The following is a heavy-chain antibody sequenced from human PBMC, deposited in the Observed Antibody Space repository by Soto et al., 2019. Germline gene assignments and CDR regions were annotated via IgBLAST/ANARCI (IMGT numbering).Heavy chain of an antibody. CDR2: ISGSGGST. D-gene: IGHD2-21*02. CDR3: AKCVTANHRFDY. J-gene: IGHJ4*02. CDR1: GLTFSSYA. Sequence: GGSLRLSCAASGLTFSSYAMSWVRQAPGKGLEWVSAISGSGGSTYYADSVKGRFTISRDNSKNTLYLQMNSLRAEDTAVYYCAKCVTANHRFDYWGQGTLVTVSS. V-gene: IGHV3-23*01.